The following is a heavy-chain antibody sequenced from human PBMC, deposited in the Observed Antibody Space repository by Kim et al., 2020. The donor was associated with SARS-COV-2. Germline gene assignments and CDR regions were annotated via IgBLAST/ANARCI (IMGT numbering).Heavy chain of an antibody. D-gene: IGHD5-12*01. CDR2: IIPILGIA. CDR1: GGTFSSYA. Sequence: SVKVSCKASGGTFSSYAISWVRQAPGQGLEWMGRIIPILGIANYAQKFQGRVTITADKSTSTAYMELSSLRSEDTAVYYCARYRLRDGYNSVSDYYYYGMDVWGQGTTVTVSS. J-gene: IGHJ6*02. CDR3: ARYRLRDGYNSVSDYYYYGMDV. V-gene: IGHV1-69*04.